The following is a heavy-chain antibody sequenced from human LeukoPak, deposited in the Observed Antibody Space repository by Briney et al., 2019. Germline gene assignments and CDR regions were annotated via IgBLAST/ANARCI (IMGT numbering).Heavy chain of an antibody. V-gene: IGHV4-59*01. J-gene: IGHJ5*02. D-gene: IGHD4-17*01. Sequence: SETLSLTCTVSGGSMNNYYWSWIRQAPGKGLEWIGYISDSGSTNYNPSLRSRVTISVDTSKNQFSLKLSSVTATDTALYYCARYDYGDCWFDPWGQGTLVTVSS. CDR2: ISDSGST. CDR1: GGSMNNYY. CDR3: ARYDYGDCWFDP.